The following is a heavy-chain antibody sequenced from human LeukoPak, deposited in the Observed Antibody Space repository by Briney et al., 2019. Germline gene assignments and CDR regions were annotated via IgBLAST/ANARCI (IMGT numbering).Heavy chain of an antibody. Sequence: GGTLRLSCAASGFTFDDYGMSWVRQAPGKGLEWVSGINWNGGSTGYADSVKGRFTISRDNAKNSLYLQMNSLRAEDTALYYCATEPYYYDSSARDDYYYGMDVWGQGTTVTVSS. CDR2: INWNGGST. V-gene: IGHV3-20*04. D-gene: IGHD3-22*01. J-gene: IGHJ6*02. CDR3: ATEPYYYDSSARDDYYYGMDV. CDR1: GFTFDDYG.